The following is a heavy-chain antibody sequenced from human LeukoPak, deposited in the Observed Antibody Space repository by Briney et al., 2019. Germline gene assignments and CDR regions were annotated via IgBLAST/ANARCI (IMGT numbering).Heavy chain of an antibody. V-gene: IGHV1-69*05. Sequence: ASLKVSSKPSGTTFNNSAISWVRQPPGQGLEGLGGIMALFGTAGYAQKFQGRVTITKDESTRTVYLELTSLTSDDTAVYYCARDVHGDYGSGWFDPWGQGTLVSVSS. D-gene: IGHD4-17*01. CDR1: GTTFNNSA. CDR2: IMALFGTA. CDR3: ARDVHGDYGSGWFDP. J-gene: IGHJ5*02.